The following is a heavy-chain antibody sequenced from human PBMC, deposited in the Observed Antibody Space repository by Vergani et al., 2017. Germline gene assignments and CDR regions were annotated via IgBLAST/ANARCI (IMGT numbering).Heavy chain of an antibody. CDR1: GGSFSGYY. D-gene: IGHD3-10*01. V-gene: IGHV4-34*01. CDR3: ARVKMSGWFDP. Sequence: QVQLQQWGAGLLKPSETLSLTCAVYGGSFSGYYWSWIRQPPGKGLEWIGEIYHSGSTNYNPSLKSRVTISVDKSKNQFSLKLSSVTAADTAVYYCARVKMSGWFDPGGQGTLVTVSS. J-gene: IGHJ5*02. CDR2: IYHSGST.